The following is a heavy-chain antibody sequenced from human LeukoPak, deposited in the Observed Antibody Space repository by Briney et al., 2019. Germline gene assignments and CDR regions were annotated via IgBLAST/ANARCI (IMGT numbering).Heavy chain of an antibody. Sequence: SETLSLTCNVSGASISGHYWSWIRHPAGKSLEWIGRIHTSGSPIYNPSLSSRVTMSVDTTKGQFSLTMNSLTAADTAIYYCARQRLDGDILGFDWWGQGTLVIVAS. V-gene: IGHV4-4*07. J-gene: IGHJ4*02. CDR3: ARQRLDGDILGFDW. CDR1: GASISGHY. D-gene: IGHD2-21*01. CDR2: IHTSGSP.